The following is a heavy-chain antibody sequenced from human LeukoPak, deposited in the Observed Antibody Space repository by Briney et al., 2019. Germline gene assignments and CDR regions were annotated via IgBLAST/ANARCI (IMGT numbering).Heavy chain of an antibody. V-gene: IGHV4-59*02. CDR2: IYYSGST. Sequence: SETLSLTCTVSGGSVSSYYWSWIRQPPGKGLEWIGYIYYSGSTNYNPSLKSRVTISADTSKNQFSLKLSSVTAADTAVYYCASDYGGNFPDAFDIWGQGTMVTVSS. J-gene: IGHJ3*02. D-gene: IGHD4-23*01. CDR3: ASDYGGNFPDAFDI. CDR1: GGSVSSYY.